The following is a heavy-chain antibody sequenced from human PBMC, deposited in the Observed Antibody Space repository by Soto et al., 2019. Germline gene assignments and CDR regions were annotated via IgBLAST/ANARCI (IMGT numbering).Heavy chain of an antibody. CDR3: AREYLGRYYYYGMDV. CDR2: ISSSSSTI. CDR1: GFTFSSYS. V-gene: IGHV3-48*02. J-gene: IGHJ6*02. Sequence: QPGGSLRLSCAASGFTFSSYSMNWVRQAPGKGLEWVSYISSSSSTIYYADSVKGRFTISRDNAKNSLYLQMNSLRDEDTAVYYCAREYLGRYYYYGMDVWGQGTTVTVSS. D-gene: IGHD2-2*02.